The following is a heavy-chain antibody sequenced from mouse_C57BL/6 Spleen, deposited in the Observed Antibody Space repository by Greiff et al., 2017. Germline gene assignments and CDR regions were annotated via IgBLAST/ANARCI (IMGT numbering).Heavy chain of an antibody. CDR3: TRWGSWYFDV. J-gene: IGHJ1*03. CDR2: IDPETGGT. V-gene: IGHV1-15*01. D-gene: IGHD3-1*01. Sequence: VQLQQSGAELVRPGASVTLSCKASGYTFTDYEMHWVKQTPVHGLEWIGAIDPETGGTAYNQKFKGKAILTADKSSSTAYMELRSLTSEDSAVYYCTRWGSWYFDVWGTGTTVTVSS. CDR1: GYTFTDYE.